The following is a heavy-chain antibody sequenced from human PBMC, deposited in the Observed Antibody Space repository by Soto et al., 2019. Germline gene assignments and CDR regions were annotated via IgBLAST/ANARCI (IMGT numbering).Heavy chain of an antibody. V-gene: IGHV3-30-3*01. J-gene: IGHJ4*02. CDR3: ARDQDSSGWYIFDY. CDR2: ISYDGSNK. Sequence: GGSLRLSCAASGFTFSSYAMHWVRQAPGKGLEWVAVISYDGSNKYYADSVKGRFTISRDNSKNTLYLQMNSLRAEDTAVYYCARDQDSSGWYIFDYWGQGTLVTVSS. CDR1: GFTFSSYA. D-gene: IGHD6-19*01.